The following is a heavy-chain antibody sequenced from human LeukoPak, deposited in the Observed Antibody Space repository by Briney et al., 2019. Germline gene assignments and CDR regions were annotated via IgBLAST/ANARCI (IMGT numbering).Heavy chain of an antibody. J-gene: IGHJ3*02. V-gene: IGHV1-2*02. Sequence: ASVKVSCKASGYTFTGYYMHWVRQAPGQGLEWMGWINPNSGGTNYAQKFQGRVTMTRDTSISTAYMEPSRLRSDDTAVYYCARGPPYSSGWYGLGAFDIWGQGTMVTVSS. D-gene: IGHD6-19*01. CDR2: INPNSGGT. CDR1: GYTFTGYY. CDR3: ARGPPYSSGWYGLGAFDI.